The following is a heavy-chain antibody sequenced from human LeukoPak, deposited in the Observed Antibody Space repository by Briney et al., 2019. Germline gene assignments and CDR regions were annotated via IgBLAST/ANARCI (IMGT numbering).Heavy chain of an antibody. Sequence: GGSLRLSCAASGFTFSSYSMNWVRQAAGKGLEWVSYISSSSSTIYYADSVKGRFTNSRDNAKNSLYLQMNSLRAEDTAVYYCARRRVGFFMDVWGKGTTVTVSS. CDR3: ARRRVGFFMDV. J-gene: IGHJ6*03. D-gene: IGHD1-26*01. CDR1: GFTFSSYS. CDR2: ISSSSSTI. V-gene: IGHV3-48*04.